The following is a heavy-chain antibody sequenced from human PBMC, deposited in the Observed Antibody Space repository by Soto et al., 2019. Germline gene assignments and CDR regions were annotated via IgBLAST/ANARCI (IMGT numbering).Heavy chain of an antibody. CDR1: SASIISEQR. CDR3: ARSFGWYAIDQ. D-gene: IGHD6-19*01. J-gene: IGHJ4*02. V-gene: IGHV4-4*02. Sequence: QMQLQESGPGLVKPSETLSLTCAVSSASIISEQRWSWVRQPPGKGLEWIGEIHHSGSTNNNPSRRSRVTMSVNKSKDQSALTLTSVTAADTAVYYCARSFGWYAIDQWGQGTLVIDSS. CDR2: IHHSGST.